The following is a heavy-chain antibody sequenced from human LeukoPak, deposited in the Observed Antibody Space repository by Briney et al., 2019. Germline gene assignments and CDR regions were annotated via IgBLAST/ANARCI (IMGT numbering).Heavy chain of an antibody. CDR2: INHSGST. CDR1: GVSFSDYY. CDR3: ARGLRRSYYYYYGMDV. J-gene: IGHJ6*02. V-gene: IGHV4-34*01. Sequence: PSETLSLTCAVYGVSFSDYYWSWIRQPPGKGLEWIGEINHSGSTNYNPSLKSRVTISVDTSKNQFSLKLSSVTAADTAVYYCARGLRRSYYYYYGMDVWGQGTTVTVSS.